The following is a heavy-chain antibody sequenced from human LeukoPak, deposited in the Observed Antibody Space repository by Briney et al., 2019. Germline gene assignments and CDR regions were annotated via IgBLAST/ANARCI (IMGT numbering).Heavy chain of an antibody. CDR1: GGSFSGYY. V-gene: IGHV4-34*01. J-gene: IGHJ6*03. CDR2: INHSGSA. Sequence: PSETLSLTCAVYGGSFSGYYWSWIRQPPGKGLEWIGEINHSGSANYNPSLKSRVTISVDTSKNQFSLKLSSATAADTAVYYCARLQYYDYVWGSYRSYYYYYMDVWGKGTTVTVSS. CDR3: ARLQYYDYVWGSYRSYYYYYMDV. D-gene: IGHD3-16*02.